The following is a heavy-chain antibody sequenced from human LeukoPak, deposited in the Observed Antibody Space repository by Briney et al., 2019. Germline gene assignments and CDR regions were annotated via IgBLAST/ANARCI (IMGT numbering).Heavy chain of an antibody. CDR3: TTGAYDILTGYYHWYFDL. CDR1: GFTVSSNY. V-gene: IGHV3-15*01. J-gene: IGHJ2*01. Sequence: GGSLRLSCAASGFTVSSNYMSWVRQAPGRGLEWVGRIKSKTDGGTTDYAAPVKGRFTISRDDSKNTLYLQMNSLKTEDTAVYYCTTGAYDILTGYYHWYFDLWGRGTLVTVSS. CDR2: IKSKTDGGTT. D-gene: IGHD3-9*01.